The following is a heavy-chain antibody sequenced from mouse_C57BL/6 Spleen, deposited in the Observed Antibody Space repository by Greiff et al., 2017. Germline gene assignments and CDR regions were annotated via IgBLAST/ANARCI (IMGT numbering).Heavy chain of an antibody. J-gene: IGHJ3*01. CDR1: GFTFSDYY. Sequence: EVQLQESGGGLVQPGGSLKLSCAASGFTFSDYYMYWVRQTPEKRLEWVAYISNGGGSTYYPDTVKGRFTISRDNAKNTLYLQMSRLKSEDTAMYYCARRDSSVWFAYWGQGTLVTVSA. D-gene: IGHD3-2*02. V-gene: IGHV5-12*01. CDR3: ARRDSSVWFAY. CDR2: ISNGGGST.